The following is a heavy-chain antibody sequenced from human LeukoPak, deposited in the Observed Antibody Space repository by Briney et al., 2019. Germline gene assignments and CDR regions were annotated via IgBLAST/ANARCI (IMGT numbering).Heavy chain of an antibody. D-gene: IGHD1-26*01. V-gene: IGHV3-30*02. CDR2: IRYDGSNK. CDR1: GFTFRNYG. J-gene: IGHJ4*02. CDR3: ANARGRAWPLAY. Sequence: PGGSLRLSCAASGFTFRNYGMHWVRQAPGKGLEWVTFIRYDGSNKYYADSVKGRFTISRDNSKNTLYLQMNSLRAEDTAVYYCANARGRAWPLAYWGQGTQVTVSS.